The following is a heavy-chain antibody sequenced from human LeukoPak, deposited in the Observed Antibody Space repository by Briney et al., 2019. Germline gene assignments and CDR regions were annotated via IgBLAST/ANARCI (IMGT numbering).Heavy chain of an antibody. CDR1: GFSFSTYW. CDR3: AREKIRKKNGMDV. CDR2: IKEDGSEK. J-gene: IGHJ6*02. Sequence: GGSLRLSCVASGFSFSTYWMSWVRQAPGKGLEWVANIKEDGSEKYYVDSVKGRFTMSRDNAKNSLYLQMNSLRAEDTAVYYCAREKIRKKNGMDVWGQGTTVTVSS. V-gene: IGHV3-7*01.